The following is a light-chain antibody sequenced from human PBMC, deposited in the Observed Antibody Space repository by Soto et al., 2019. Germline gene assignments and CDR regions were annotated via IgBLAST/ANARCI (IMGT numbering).Light chain of an antibody. CDR1: NIGSKN. V-gene: IGLV3-9*01. Sequence: SYELTQPLSVSVALGQTARITCGGNNIGSKNVHWYQLNPGQAPVLVIYRDTNRPSGIPERFSGSNSGNMTTLAISRAQAGDDADYYCQVWDSSTVVFGGGTKLTVL. CDR2: RDT. J-gene: IGLJ2*01. CDR3: QVWDSSTVV.